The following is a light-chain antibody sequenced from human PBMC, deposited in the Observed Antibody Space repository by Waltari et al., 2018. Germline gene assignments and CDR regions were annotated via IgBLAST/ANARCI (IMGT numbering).Light chain of an antibody. Sequence: QSILTQPTSVSGAPGQRATIPFTGSSSNIGAGHDVHWYQAFPGTAPKLLIYGNNNRPSGVPDRFSGSKSGSSASLAINGLQAEDEADYYCQSFDSNVRGGVVFGGGTKVTVL. CDR2: GNN. CDR1: SSNIGAGHD. CDR3: QSFDSNVRGGVV. V-gene: IGLV1-40*01. J-gene: IGLJ3*02.